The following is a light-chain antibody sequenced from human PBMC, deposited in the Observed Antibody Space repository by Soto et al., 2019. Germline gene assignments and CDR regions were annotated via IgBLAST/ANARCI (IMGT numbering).Light chain of an antibody. CDR3: SSYTSSSTYV. CDR1: ISDVGGYNY. CDR2: DVS. Sequence: QSALTQPASVSGSPGQSISISCTGTISDVGGYNYVSWYQQHPGKAPKLMIYDVSNRPSGVSNRFSGSKSGNTASLTISGLQAEDEADYYCSSYTSSSTYVFVNGTKVTV. J-gene: IGLJ1*01. V-gene: IGLV2-14*03.